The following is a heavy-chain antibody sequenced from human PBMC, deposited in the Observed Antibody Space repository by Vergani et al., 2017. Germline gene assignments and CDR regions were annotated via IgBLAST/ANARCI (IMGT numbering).Heavy chain of an antibody. J-gene: IGHJ6*02. Sequence: QVQLQQWGGGLLKPSETLSLTCVVNGGSFTSYHWTWIRQSPGEGLEWVGDIDHTGRPDYNPSLKSRLTMSVDKSRNQLALTLNSVTATDTAIYFCARVNTETNGHLYYYYDMDVWGQGTAVTVS. D-gene: IGHD4-11*01. V-gene: IGHV4-34*01. CDR1: GGSFTSYH. CDR3: ARVNTETNGHLYYYYDMDV. CDR2: IDHTGRP.